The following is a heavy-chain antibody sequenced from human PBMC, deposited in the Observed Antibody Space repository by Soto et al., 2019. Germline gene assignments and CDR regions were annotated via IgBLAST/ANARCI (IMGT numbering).Heavy chain of an antibody. D-gene: IGHD3-10*01. Sequence: SETLSLTCTVSGGSISSYYWSWIRQPPGKGLEWIGYIYYSGSTNYNPSLKSRVTISVDTSKNQFSLKLSAVTAADTAVYYCARVWGGAFDIRGQGTMVTVSS. CDR1: GGSISSYY. V-gene: IGHV4-59*01. CDR2: IYYSGST. CDR3: ARVWGGAFDI. J-gene: IGHJ3*02.